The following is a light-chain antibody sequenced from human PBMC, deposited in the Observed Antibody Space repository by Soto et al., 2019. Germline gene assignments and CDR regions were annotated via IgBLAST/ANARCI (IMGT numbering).Light chain of an antibody. V-gene: IGKV4-1*01. J-gene: IGKJ3*01. CDR1: QSVLYTSNNKNY. CDR2: WAS. Sequence: DIVMTQSPDSVAVSLGERATINCKSSQSVLYTSNNKNYLAWYQQKPGRPPKLLISWASTRESGVPDRFSGSGSGTDFTLSISSLQAEDVAVYYCQHYYSTPPTFGPGTKVDLK. CDR3: QHYYSTPPT.